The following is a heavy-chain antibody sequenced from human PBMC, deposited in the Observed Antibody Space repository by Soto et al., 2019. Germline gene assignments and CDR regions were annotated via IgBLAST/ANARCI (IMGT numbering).Heavy chain of an antibody. CDR3: ARLSGGGNSVKPDAFDI. V-gene: IGHV5-51*01. CDR2: IYPGDSDT. Sequence: GESLKICCKGAGYSFTSYWSGWVRQLPGKGLEWMGIIYPGDSDTRYSPSFQGQVTISADKSISTAYLQWSSLKASDTAMYYCARLSGGGNSVKPDAFDIWGQGTMVTVSS. CDR1: GYSFTSYW. D-gene: IGHD2-21*02. J-gene: IGHJ3*02.